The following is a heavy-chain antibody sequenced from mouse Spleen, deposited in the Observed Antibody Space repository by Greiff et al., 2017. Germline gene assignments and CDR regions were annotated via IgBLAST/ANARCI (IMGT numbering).Heavy chain of an antibody. Sequence: VMLVESGPGLVAPSQSLSITCTISGFSLTSYGVHWVRQPPGKGLEWLVVIWSDGSTTYNSALKSRLSISKDNSKSQVFLKVNSLQADDTAMYYCARHEDHRAMDYWGQGTSVTVSS. CDR3: ARHEDHRAMDY. CDR2: IWSDGST. J-gene: IGHJ4*01. V-gene: IGHV2-6-1*01. CDR1: GFSLTSYG.